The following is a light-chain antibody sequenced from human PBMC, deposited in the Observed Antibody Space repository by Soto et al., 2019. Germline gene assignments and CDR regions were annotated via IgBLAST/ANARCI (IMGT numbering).Light chain of an antibody. CDR2: GAS. V-gene: IGKV3-20*01. CDR1: QSINSRY. J-gene: IGKJ3*01. Sequence: EIVLTQSPGTLSLSPGERATLSCRASQSINSRYLAWYQQKPGQAPRLLIYGASSRATGIPDRFSGSGSGPDLTLTISRLESEDFAVYYCQQFGSSPGFTFGPGTIVDIK. CDR3: QQFGSSPGFT.